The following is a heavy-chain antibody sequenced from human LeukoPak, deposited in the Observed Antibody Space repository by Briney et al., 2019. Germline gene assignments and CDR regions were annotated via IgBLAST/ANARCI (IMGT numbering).Heavy chain of an antibody. CDR2: ISGSGGST. CDR1: GFTFSSYA. J-gene: IGHJ4*02. CDR3: AKGEDFNWGRGLTIDY. Sequence: GGSLRLSCAAPGFTFSSYAMSWVRQAPGKGLEWVSAISGSGGSTYYADSVKGRFTISRDNSKNTLYLQMNSLRAEDTAVYYCAKGEDFNWGRGLTIDYWGQGTLVTVSS. V-gene: IGHV3-23*01. D-gene: IGHD7-27*01.